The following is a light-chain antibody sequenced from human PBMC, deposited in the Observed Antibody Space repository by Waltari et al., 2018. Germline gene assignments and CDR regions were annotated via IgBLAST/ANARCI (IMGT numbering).Light chain of an antibody. CDR3: QSYDTSLSVV. CDR2: GSS. CDR1: GPNIRGGYD. Sequence: QAVLTQPPPVSGAPGQRVTISCTGGGPNIRGGYDFHRDPQLPRAAPKLLIYGSSTRPLGVPSRFFGSTSGTSASLAITGLQAEDEADYYCQSYDTSLSVVFGGGTKLTVL. V-gene: IGLV1-40*01. J-gene: IGLJ3*02.